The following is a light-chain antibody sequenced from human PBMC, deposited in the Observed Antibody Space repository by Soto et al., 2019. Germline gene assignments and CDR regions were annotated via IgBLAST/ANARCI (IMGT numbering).Light chain of an antibody. CDR2: KAS. Sequence: IQMTQYPSTLSASVGDRVIITCRASQSVSCWLAWYQHKPGKAPKLLIYKASRLESGVPSRFSGSGSGTEFNLTISSLQPDDFAPYYYEPHRSYPVTFSQGTRLEIK. J-gene: IGKJ5*01. V-gene: IGKV1-5*03. CDR1: QSVSCW. CDR3: EPHRSYPVT.